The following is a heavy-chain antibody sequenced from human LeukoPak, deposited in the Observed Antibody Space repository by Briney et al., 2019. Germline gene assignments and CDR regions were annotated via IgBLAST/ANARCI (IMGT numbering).Heavy chain of an antibody. V-gene: IGHV3-23*01. J-gene: IGHJ4*02. CDR3: AKDGAVDTAMGFDY. CDR1: GFTFSSYA. Sequence: PGGSLRLSCAASGFTFSSYAMSWVRQAPGKGLGWVSAISGSGGSTYYADSVKGRFTISRDNSKNTLYLQMNSLRAEDTAVYYCAKDGAVDTAMGFDYWGQGTLVTVSS. D-gene: IGHD5-18*01. CDR2: ISGSGGST.